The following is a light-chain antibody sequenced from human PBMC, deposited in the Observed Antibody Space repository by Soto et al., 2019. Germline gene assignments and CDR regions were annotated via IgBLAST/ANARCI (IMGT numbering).Light chain of an antibody. J-gene: IGKJ2*01. Sequence: DIQLTQSPSFLSASVGDRVTITSRASQGINTYLAWYLQRPGKAPKLLIYGASTLQSGVPSRFSGSGSGTEFTLTISSLQPEDFGTYYCQQLNSDWYAFGQGTKLEIK. CDR3: QQLNSDWYA. V-gene: IGKV1-9*01. CDR2: GAS. CDR1: QGINTY.